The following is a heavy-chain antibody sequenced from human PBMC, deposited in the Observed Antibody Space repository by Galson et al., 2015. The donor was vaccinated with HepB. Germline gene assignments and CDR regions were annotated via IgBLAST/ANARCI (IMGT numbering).Heavy chain of an antibody. CDR2: FSGYDGST. Sequence: SVKVSCKASGYSFSNYGLSWIRQAPGPGLEWMGWFSGYDGSTNYAQKFQGRVTITADASTGTAYLELTNLRSDDTAVYYCARDSRLELRLNNYFSYGMDVWGQGSAVTVSS. CDR3: ARDSRLELRLNNYFSYGMDV. CDR1: GYSFSNYG. D-gene: IGHD1-1*01. V-gene: IGHV1-18*01. J-gene: IGHJ6*02.